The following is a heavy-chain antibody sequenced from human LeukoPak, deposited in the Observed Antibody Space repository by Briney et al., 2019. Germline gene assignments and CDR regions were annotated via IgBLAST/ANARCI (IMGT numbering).Heavy chain of an antibody. CDR2: ISGSGGST. Sequence: GGSLRLSCAASGFTFNSYGMHWVRQAPGKGLEWVSAISGSGGSTYYADSVKGRFTISRDNSKNTLYLQMNSLRAEDTAVYYCAKVDQKYYMDVWGKGTTVTVSS. CDR3: AKVDQKYYMDV. CDR1: GFTFNSYG. V-gene: IGHV3-23*01. J-gene: IGHJ6*03. D-gene: IGHD2-2*03.